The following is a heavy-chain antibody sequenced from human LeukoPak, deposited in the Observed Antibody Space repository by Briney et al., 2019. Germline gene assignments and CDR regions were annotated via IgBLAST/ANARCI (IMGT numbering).Heavy chain of an antibody. J-gene: IGHJ4*02. CDR3: ARTYDSSGYYYSFDY. V-gene: IGHV1-69*13. Sequence: SVKVSCKASGGTFSSYAISWVRQAPGQGLEWMGGIIPIFGTANYAQKFQGRVTITADESTSTAYMELSSLRSEDTAVYYCARTYDSSGYYYSFDYWGQGTLVAVSS. CDR2: IIPIFGTA. CDR1: GGTFSSYA. D-gene: IGHD3-22*01.